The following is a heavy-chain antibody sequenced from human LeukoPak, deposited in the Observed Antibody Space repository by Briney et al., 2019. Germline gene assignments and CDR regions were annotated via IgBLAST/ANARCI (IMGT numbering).Heavy chain of an antibody. D-gene: IGHD5-18*01. CDR2: IYYSGST. CDR1: VGSISSSSYY. V-gene: IGHV4-39*01. J-gene: IGHJ4*02. CDR3: ARQGRVDTAMVGGSHFDY. Sequence: SETLSLTCTVSVGSISSSSYYWGWIRQPPGKGLEWIGSIYYSGSTYYNPSLKSRVTISVDTSKNQFSLKLSSVTAADKAVYYCARQGRVDTAMVGGSHFDYWGQGTLVTVSS.